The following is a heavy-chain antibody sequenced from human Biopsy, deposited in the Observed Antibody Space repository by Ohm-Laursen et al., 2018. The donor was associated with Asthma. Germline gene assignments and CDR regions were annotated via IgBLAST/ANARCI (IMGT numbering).Heavy chain of an antibody. CDR3: ARTYFDFLTGQVNDAFAM. D-gene: IGHD3-9*01. V-gene: IGHV1-3*01. CDR2: INAANGNT. J-gene: IGHJ3*02. Sequence: SVKVSCKASGYNFISFAIHWVRQAPGHSLEWMGWINAANGNTKYSQKFQGRLTISRDTSASTAYMDLSSLRSEDTAVYYCARTYFDFLTGQVNDAFAMWGQGTMVTVSS. CDR1: GYNFISFA.